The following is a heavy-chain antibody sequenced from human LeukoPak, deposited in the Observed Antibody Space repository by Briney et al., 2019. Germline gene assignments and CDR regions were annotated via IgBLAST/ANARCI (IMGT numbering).Heavy chain of an antibody. CDR2: ISSSGSTI. J-gene: IGHJ1*01. CDR1: GFTFSDYY. Sequence: GGSLRLSCAASGFTFSDYYMSWIRQAPGKGLEWVSYISSSGSTIYYADSVKGRFTISRDNVKNSLYLQMNSLRAEDTAVYYCARLGRWLQLGYFQHWGQGTLVTVSS. CDR3: ARLGRWLQLGYFQH. V-gene: IGHV3-11*01. D-gene: IGHD5-24*01.